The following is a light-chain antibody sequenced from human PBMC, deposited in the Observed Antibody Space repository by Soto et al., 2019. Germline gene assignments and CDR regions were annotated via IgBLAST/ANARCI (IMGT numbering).Light chain of an antibody. CDR1: QSVSSSY. CDR2: GAS. Sequence: EIVLTQPPGTLSLSPGERATLSCRASQSVSSSYLAWYQQKPGQAPRLLIYGASSRATGIPDRFSGGGSGTDFTLTISSLEPEDFAVYYCQQRSSWPFAFGPGTKVDIK. J-gene: IGKJ3*01. CDR3: QQRSSWPFA. V-gene: IGKV3D-20*02.